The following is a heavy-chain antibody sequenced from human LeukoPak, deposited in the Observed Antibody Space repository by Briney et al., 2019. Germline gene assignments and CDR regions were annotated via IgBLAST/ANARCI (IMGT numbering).Heavy chain of an antibody. CDR1: GGSISSYY. J-gene: IGHJ4*02. CDR3: ATLPIAVAGTNYFSFDS. Sequence: NPSETLSLTCTVSGGSISSYYWSWIRQPPGKGLEWIGYIYYSGTTSYNPSLKSRVTMSVDTSKNQLSLRLRFVTAADTAVYYCATLPIAVAGTNYFSFDSWGQGTLVTVSS. V-gene: IGHV4-59*08. D-gene: IGHD6-19*01. CDR2: IYYSGTT.